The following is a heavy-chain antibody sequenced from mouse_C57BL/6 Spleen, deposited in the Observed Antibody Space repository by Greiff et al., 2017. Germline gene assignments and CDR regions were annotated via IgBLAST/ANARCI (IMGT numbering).Heavy chain of an antibody. D-gene: IGHD2-2*01. Sequence: QVHVKQSGPELVKPGASVKLSCKASGYTFTSYDINWVKQRPGQGLEWIGWIYPRDGSTKYNEKFKGKATLTVDTSSSTAYMELHSLTSEDSAVYFCARAEDLYYGYGWFAYWGQGTLVTVSA. CDR2: IYPRDGST. CDR1: GYTFTSYD. V-gene: IGHV1-85*01. CDR3: ARAEDLYYGYGWFAY. J-gene: IGHJ3*01.